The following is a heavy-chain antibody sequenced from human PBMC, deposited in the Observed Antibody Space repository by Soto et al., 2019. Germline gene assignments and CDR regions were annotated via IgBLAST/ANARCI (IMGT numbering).Heavy chain of an antibody. J-gene: IGHJ6*01. CDR1: GFPFSSYG. D-gene: IGHD3-16*01. Sequence: GESLRHSCTASGFPFSSYGMHLVRQAPGKGLEWVAVISYDGSNKYYADSVKGRFTISRDNSKNTLYLQMNSLRAEDTAVYYCVIFWGSRLTYCESGSDVWGQ. V-gene: IGHV3-30*03. CDR3: VIFWGSRLTYCESGSDV. CDR2: ISYDGSNK.